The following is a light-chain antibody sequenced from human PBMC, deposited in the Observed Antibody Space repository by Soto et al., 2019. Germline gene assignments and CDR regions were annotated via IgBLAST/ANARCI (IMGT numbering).Light chain of an antibody. CDR2: LNSDGSH. Sequence: QLVLTQSPSASASLGASVKLTCTLSSGHSSYAIAWHQQQPEKGPRYLMKLNSDGSHSKGDGIPDRFSGSSSGAERYLTISSLQSEDEADYYCQTWGTGTRDGVFGGGTKVTVL. J-gene: IGLJ3*02. CDR1: SGHSSYA. CDR3: QTWGTGTRDGV. V-gene: IGLV4-69*01.